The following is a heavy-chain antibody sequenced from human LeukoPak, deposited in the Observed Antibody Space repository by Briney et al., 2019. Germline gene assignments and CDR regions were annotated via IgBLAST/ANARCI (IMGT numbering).Heavy chain of an antibody. CDR1: GYTFTSYD. V-gene: IGHV1-8*01. J-gene: IGHJ4*02. D-gene: IGHD3-10*01. CDR3: ARARYYGSGSSDFDY. CDR2: MNPNSGNT. Sequence: ASVKVSCKASGYTFTSYDINWLRQATGQGLEWMGWMNPNSGNTGYAQKFQGRVTMTRNTSISTAYMELSSLRSEDTAVYYCARARYYGSGSSDFDYWGQGTLVTVSS.